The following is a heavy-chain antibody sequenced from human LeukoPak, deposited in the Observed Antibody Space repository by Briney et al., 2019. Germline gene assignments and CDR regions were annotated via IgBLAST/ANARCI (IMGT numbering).Heavy chain of an antibody. Sequence: NPSETLSLTCTVSGVSISGYYWSWLRQSPGKGLVWVGYMHYSGNTNYNPSLKSRVIMSVDMSRNHFSLRLSSVTAADTALYFCARHFTYHYDSSGYPRDGFDIWGQGTMVTVSS. CDR3: ARHFTYHYDSSGYPRDGFDI. CDR2: MHYSGNT. V-gene: IGHV4-59*08. CDR1: GVSISGYY. J-gene: IGHJ3*02. D-gene: IGHD3-22*01.